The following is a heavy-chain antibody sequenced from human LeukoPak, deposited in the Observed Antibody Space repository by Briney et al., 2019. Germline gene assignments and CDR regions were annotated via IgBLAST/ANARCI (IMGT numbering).Heavy chain of an antibody. CDR1: GFTFDDYA. CDR2: ISWNSGGI. V-gene: IGHV3-9*03. D-gene: IGHD3-10*01. Sequence: GRSMRLSWAASGFTFDDYAMHWVRQAPGEGLEWVSCISWNSGGIGYADSVKGRFTISRDNAKNSLYLQMNSMRAEDMALYYCAKDRGPGILWFGELLGGAFDIWGQGTMVTVSS. CDR3: AKDRGPGILWFGELLGGAFDI. J-gene: IGHJ3*02.